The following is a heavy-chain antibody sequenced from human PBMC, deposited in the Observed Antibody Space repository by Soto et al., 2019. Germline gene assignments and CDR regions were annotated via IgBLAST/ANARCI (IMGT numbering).Heavy chain of an antibody. Sequence: PGGSLRLSCAASGFTFSSYSMNWVRQAPGKGLEWVSSISSSSSYIYYADSVKGRFTISRDNAKNSLYLQMNSLRAEDTAVYYCAREPDGPYYYGMDVWGQGTTVTVSS. J-gene: IGHJ6*02. CDR3: AREPDGPYYYGMDV. V-gene: IGHV3-21*01. CDR1: GFTFSSYS. CDR2: ISSSSSYI.